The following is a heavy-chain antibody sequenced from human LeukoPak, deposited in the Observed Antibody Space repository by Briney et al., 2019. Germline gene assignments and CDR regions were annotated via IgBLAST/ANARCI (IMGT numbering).Heavy chain of an antibody. Sequence: PGGSLRLSCAASGFTFSSSAMSWVRQAPGKGLEWVSAISGSGGSTYCADSVKGRFTISRDNSKNTLYLQMNSLRAEDTALYYCAKDGGIAARLTDYWGQGTLVTVSS. J-gene: IGHJ4*02. CDR2: ISGSGGST. CDR3: AKDGGIAARLTDY. CDR1: GFTFSSSA. V-gene: IGHV3-23*01. D-gene: IGHD6-6*01.